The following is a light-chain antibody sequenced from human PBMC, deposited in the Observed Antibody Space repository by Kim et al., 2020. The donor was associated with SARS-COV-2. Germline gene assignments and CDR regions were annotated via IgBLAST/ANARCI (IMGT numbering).Light chain of an antibody. J-gene: IGLJ2*01. CDR1: KLGHKY. V-gene: IGLV3-1*01. CDR2: QHN. CDR3: QAWDSSTVV. Sequence: SYELTQPPSVSVSPGQTASITCSGDKLGHKYACWYQQKPGQSPVLVIYQHNKRPSGIPERFSGSNSGNTATLTISGTQAMDEADYYCQAWDSSTVVFGGGTKLTVL.